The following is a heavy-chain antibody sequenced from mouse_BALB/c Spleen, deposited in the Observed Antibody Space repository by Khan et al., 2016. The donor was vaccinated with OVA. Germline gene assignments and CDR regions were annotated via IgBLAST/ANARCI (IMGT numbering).Heavy chain of an antibody. CDR3: ARGYDFFAY. D-gene: IGHD2-14*01. Sequence: VQLKESGPDLVKPGASVKISCKASGYSFTLYYMTWVKQSHGKSLEWIGRVNPNTGGSDYNQEFKGKAILTVDKSSNTAYMELHSLTSEDAAVYYCARGYDFFAYGGQGTLVTVSA. CDR2: VNPNTGGS. J-gene: IGHJ3*01. V-gene: IGHV1-18*01. CDR1: GYSFTLYY.